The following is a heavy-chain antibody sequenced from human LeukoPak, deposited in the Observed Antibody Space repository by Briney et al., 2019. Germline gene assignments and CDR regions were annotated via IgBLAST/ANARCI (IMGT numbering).Heavy chain of an antibody. V-gene: IGHV4-59*01. J-gene: IGHJ6*02. CDR2: IYYSGST. D-gene: IGHD6-13*01. CDR1: GGSISSYY. CDR3: ARTSSSWSGMDV. Sequence: SETLSLTCTVSGGSISSYYWSWIRQPPGKGLEWIGYIYYSGSTNYNPSLKSRVTISVDTSKNQFSLKLSSVTAADTAVYYCARTSSSWSGMDVWGQGTTVTVSS.